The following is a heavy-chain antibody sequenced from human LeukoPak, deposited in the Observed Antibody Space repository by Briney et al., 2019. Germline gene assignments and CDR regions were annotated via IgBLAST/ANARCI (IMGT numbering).Heavy chain of an antibody. Sequence: GGSLRLSCAASGFTFSSYVMHWVRQAPGKGVEWVAIISYDGSNEYYADSVKGRFTISRDNSKNTLYLQMNSLRAADTAVYYCAKDFVVVPGNVNYFDYWGQGTLVTVSS. J-gene: IGHJ4*02. CDR3: AKDFVVVPGNVNYFDY. CDR1: GFTFSSYV. D-gene: IGHD2-21*02. V-gene: IGHV3-30*04. CDR2: ISYDGSNE.